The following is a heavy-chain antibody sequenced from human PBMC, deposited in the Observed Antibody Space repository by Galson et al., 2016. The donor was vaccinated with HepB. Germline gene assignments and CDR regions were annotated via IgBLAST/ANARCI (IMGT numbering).Heavy chain of an antibody. CDR1: GYTFTGDW. J-gene: IGHJ4*02. D-gene: IGHD4-17*01. CDR2: IHPTDSDT. V-gene: IGHV5-51*03. CDR3: VRPMGVTTVPHYFDF. Sequence: QSGAEVKQLGESLRISCEASGYTFTGDWIGWVRQMPGRGLEWVAFIHPTDSDTKYSRPFQGQVTVSVDKSINTVYLQWSSLKASDTAIYYCVRPMGVTTVPHYFDFWGQGTLVTVSS.